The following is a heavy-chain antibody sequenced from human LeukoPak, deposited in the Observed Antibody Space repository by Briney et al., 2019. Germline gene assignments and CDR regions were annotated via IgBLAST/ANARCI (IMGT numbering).Heavy chain of an antibody. Sequence: ASVKVSCKASGYTFTSYDINWVRQATGQGLEWMGWMSPNSGDTGYAQKFQSRVTMTRDTSISTAYMEVSSLTSEDTAVYYCARGADSRWPSAAFDPWGQGTLVTVSS. V-gene: IGHV1-8*01. CDR3: ARGADSRWPSAAFDP. CDR2: MSPNSGDT. D-gene: IGHD6-25*01. CDR1: GYTFTSYD. J-gene: IGHJ5*02.